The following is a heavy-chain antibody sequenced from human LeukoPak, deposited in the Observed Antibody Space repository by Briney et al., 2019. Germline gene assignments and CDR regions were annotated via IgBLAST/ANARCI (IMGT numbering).Heavy chain of an antibody. D-gene: IGHD5-24*01. Sequence: PGGSLRLSCAASGFTFSNFAMSWVRQAPGKGLEWVSLTDGSGGRTYYAASVKGRFTISRDNSKNTLYLQMNNLRAEDTALYYCAKDQTGDGYNSIWGQGTRVTVSS. CDR1: GFTFSNFA. CDR3: AKDQTGDGYNSI. J-gene: IGHJ4*02. V-gene: IGHV3-23*01. CDR2: TDGSGGRT.